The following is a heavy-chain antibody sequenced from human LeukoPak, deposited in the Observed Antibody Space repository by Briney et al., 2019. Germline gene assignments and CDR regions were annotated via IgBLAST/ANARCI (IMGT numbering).Heavy chain of an antibody. V-gene: IGHV3-48*03. CDR3: ARGGLAAGGPRYFED. D-gene: IGHD6-13*01. J-gene: IGHJ4*02. CDR2: ISSGGSTI. CDR1: GFTFSSYE. Sequence: GGSLRLSCAASGFTFSSYEMNWVRQAPGKGLEWVLYISSGGSTIYYADSVKGRFIISRDNAKNSVYPQVNSLRAEDTAVYYCARGGLAAGGPRYFEDWGQGTLVTVSS.